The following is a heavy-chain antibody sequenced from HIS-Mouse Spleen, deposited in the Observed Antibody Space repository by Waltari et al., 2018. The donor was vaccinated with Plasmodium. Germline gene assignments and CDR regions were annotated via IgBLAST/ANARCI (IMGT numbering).Heavy chain of an antibody. CDR1: GFPFSSYS. J-gene: IGHJ2*01. Sequence: EVQLVESGGGLVKPGGSLRLSCAASGFPFSSYSMTWVRQAPGKGLEWVSSSCSSSSYIYYEDSVKGRFTISRENAKNSLYLPMNSLRAEDTAVYYCAREDMLTAYYNDYWYFDLWGRGTLVTVSS. CDR2: SCSSSSYI. V-gene: IGHV3-21*01. D-gene: IGHD3-9*01. CDR3: AREDMLTAYYNDYWYFDL.